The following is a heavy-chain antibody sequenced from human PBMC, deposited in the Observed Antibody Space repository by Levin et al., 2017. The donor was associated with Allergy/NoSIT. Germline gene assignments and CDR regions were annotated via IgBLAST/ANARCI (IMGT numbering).Heavy chain of an antibody. J-gene: IGHJ1*01. CDR2: ISGSGGST. V-gene: IGHV3-23*01. CDR1: GFTFSSYA. Sequence: LSLTCAASGFTFSSYAMSWVRQAPGKGLEWVSAISGSGGSTYYADSVKGRFTISRDNSKNTLYLQMNSLRAEDTAVYYCAKDLAVAGTGDYFQHWGQGTLVTVSS. D-gene: IGHD6-19*01. CDR3: AKDLAVAGTGDYFQH.